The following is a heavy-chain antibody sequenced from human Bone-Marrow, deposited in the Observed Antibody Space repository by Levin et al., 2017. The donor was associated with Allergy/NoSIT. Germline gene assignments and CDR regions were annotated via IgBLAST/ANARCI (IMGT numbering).Heavy chain of an antibody. CDR3: ARDSRHYDILTGYYFGAFDL. CDR2: ISSKGGSS. V-gene: IGHV3-64*01. CDR1: GFTFSSYS. Sequence: GGSLRLSCAASGFTFSSYSMYWVRQAPGKGLEYVSAISSKGGSSYYANSVKGRFTISRENSKDTLYLQMGSLRADDTAVYYCARDSRHYDILTGYYFGAFDLWGQGTMVSVSP. J-gene: IGHJ3*01. D-gene: IGHD3-9*01.